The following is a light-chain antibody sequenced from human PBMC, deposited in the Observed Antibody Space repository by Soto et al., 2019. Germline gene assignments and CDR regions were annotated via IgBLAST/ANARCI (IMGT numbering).Light chain of an antibody. Sequence: DIQMTQSPSTLSASVGDRVTITCRASQSISSWLAWYQQKPGKAPKVLIYDASSLESGVPSRFSGSGSGPEFTLTISSLQPDDFATYFCQQYSSYSRTFGQGTKVEIK. CDR3: QQYSSYSRT. V-gene: IGKV1-5*01. CDR1: QSISSW. CDR2: DAS. J-gene: IGKJ1*01.